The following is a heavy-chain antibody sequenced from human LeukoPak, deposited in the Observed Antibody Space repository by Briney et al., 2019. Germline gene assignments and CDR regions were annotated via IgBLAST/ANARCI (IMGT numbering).Heavy chain of an antibody. CDR1: GGTFSSYA. V-gene: IGHV1-69*01. CDR3: AKGEGLRGYYAGIDY. Sequence: SVKVSCTASGGTFSSYAISWVRQAPGQRLEWMGGIIPIFGTANYAQKFQGRVTITADESTSTAYMELSSLRSEDTAVYYCAKGEGLRGYYAGIDYWGQGTLVTVSS. D-gene: IGHD3-22*01. CDR2: IIPIFGTA. J-gene: IGHJ4*02.